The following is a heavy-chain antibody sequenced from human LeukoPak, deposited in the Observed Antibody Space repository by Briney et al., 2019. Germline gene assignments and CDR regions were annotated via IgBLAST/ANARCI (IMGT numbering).Heavy chain of an antibody. V-gene: IGHV1-58*02. D-gene: IGHD1-26*01. CDR1: GSTFTSSA. CDR3: AARYSGSGHDAFDI. CDR2: IVVGSGNT. Sequence: ASVKVSCKASGSTFTSSAMQWVRQARGQRLEWIGWIVVGSGNTNYAQKFQERVTITRDMSTSTAYMELSSLRSEDTAVYYCAARYSGSGHDAFDIWGQGTMVTVSS. J-gene: IGHJ3*02.